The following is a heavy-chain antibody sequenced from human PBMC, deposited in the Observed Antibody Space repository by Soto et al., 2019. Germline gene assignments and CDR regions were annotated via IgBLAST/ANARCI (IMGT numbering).Heavy chain of an antibody. Sequence: QVQLVESGGGMVQPGRSLRLSCAPSGFTFSNYAMHWVRQAPGKGLEWVAVIWYDGSIKYYADSVKGRFTISRDNSKNTLHLQMNSLRAEDTAVYYCARDADYGDDPSEDPGYYFDYWGQGTLVTVSS. CDR2: IWYDGSIK. J-gene: IGHJ4*02. CDR3: ARDADYGDDPSEDPGYYFDY. CDR1: GFTFSNYA. D-gene: IGHD4-17*01. V-gene: IGHV3-33*01.